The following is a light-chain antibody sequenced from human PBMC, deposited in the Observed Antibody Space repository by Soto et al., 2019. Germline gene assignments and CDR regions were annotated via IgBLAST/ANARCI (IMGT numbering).Light chain of an antibody. CDR3: GTWDSSLSAHYV. V-gene: IGLV1-51*01. CDR1: SSNIGNNY. J-gene: IGLJ1*01. Sequence: QSVLTQPPPVSAAPGQKVTISCSGSSSNIGNNYVSWYQQLPGTAPKLLIYDNNKRPSGIPDRFSGSKSGTSATLGITGLQTGDEADYCCGTWDSSLSAHYVFGTGTKSPS. CDR2: DNN.